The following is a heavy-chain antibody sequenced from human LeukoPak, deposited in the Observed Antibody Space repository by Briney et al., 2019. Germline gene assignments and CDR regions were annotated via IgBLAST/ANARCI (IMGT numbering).Heavy chain of an antibody. CDR3: AGVVDDYYDSSGYYYVDY. Sequence: SETLSLTCTVSGGSISIYYGSWIRQPPGKGLEWRVYIYYSGSTNYNPSLETRHTISIDTPKNHLSLKLSYVTAADTAVYYCAGVVDDYYDSSGYYYVDYWGQGTLVTVSS. CDR2: IYYSGST. V-gene: IGHV4-59*01. D-gene: IGHD3-22*01. CDR1: GGSISIYY. J-gene: IGHJ4*02.